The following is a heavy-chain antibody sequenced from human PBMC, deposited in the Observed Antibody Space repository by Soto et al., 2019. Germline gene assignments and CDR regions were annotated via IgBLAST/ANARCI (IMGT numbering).Heavy chain of an antibody. V-gene: IGHV1-69*01. Sequence: QAQLVQSGAEVKKPGSSVKVSCKASGGTFSSYAISWVRQAPGQGLEWMGGIIPIFGTANYAQKFQGRVTITADESTSTAYMELSSLRSEDTAVYYCARDHVGAASPLVWFDPWGQGTLVTVSS. D-gene: IGHD2-15*01. CDR2: IIPIFGTA. J-gene: IGHJ5*02. CDR3: ARDHVGAASPLVWFDP. CDR1: GGTFSSYA.